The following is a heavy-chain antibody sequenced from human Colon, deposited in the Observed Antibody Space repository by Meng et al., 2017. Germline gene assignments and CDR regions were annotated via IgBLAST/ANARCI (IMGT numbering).Heavy chain of an antibody. CDR3: ARSTPSLDY. CDR2: IVPNSGDT. D-gene: IGHD2-15*01. J-gene: IGHJ4*02. CDR1: GYTFSDCY. Sequence: QVPLVQFGTEVKRPGASVKVSCKASGYTFSDCYIHWVRQAPGQGLEWMGWIVPNSGDTNYAQKFQGRVTMTRDTSISTTYMELSRLTSDDTAVYYCARSTPSLDYWGQGTLVTVSS. V-gene: IGHV1-2*02.